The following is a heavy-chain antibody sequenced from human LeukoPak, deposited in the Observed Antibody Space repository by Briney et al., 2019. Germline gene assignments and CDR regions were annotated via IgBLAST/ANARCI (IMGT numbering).Heavy chain of an antibody. D-gene: IGHD6-19*01. CDR2: IRYDGSNK. Sequence: GGSLRLSCAASGFIFSKFDMHWVRQAPGKGLEWVAFIRYDGSNKYYADSVKGRFTISRDNSKNTLYLQMNSLRAEDTAVYYCARVNSGYGTGWYGGDGYWGQGTLVTVSS. J-gene: IGHJ4*02. CDR3: ARVNSGYGTGWYGGDGY. CDR1: GFIFSKFD. V-gene: IGHV3-30*02.